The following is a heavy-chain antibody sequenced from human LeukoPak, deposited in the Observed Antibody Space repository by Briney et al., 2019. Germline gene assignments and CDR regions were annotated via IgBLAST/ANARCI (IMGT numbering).Heavy chain of an antibody. V-gene: IGHV3-48*03. CDR3: ARIYSSGRGNNALDI. Sequence: GGSLRLSCAASGFTFSSYQMTWVRQAPGKGLQWVSYITSTGTTIHYADSVKGRFTISRDNANNSLFLQMNSLRAEDTSVYYCARIYSSGRGNNALDIWGQGTMVSVSS. J-gene: IGHJ3*02. D-gene: IGHD6-19*01. CDR2: ITSTGTTI. CDR1: GFTFSSYQ.